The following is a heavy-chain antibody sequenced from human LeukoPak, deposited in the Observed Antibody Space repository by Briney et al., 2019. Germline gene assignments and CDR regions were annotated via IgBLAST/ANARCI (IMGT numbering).Heavy chain of an antibody. V-gene: IGHV3-48*02. CDR3: ARYCSSSSCSGGFDY. J-gene: IGHJ4*01. Sequence: GGSLRLSCAASGFTFSSYSMNWVRQAPGKGLEWVSYISSSSSTIYYADSVKGRFTISRDNAKNSLYLQMNSLRDEDTAVYYCARYCSSSSCSGGFDYWGHGTLVTVSS. CDR2: ISSSSSTI. D-gene: IGHD2-2*01. CDR1: GFTFSSYS.